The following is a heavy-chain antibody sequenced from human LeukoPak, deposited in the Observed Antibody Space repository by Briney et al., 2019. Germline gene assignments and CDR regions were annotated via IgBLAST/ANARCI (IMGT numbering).Heavy chain of an antibody. CDR2: IYYSGST. V-gene: IGHV4-59*08. CDR1: GGSISSYY. J-gene: IGHJ4*02. D-gene: IGHD3-3*01. Sequence: PSETLSLTCTVSGGSISSYYWSWIRQPPGKGLEWIGYIYYSGSTNYNPSLKSRVTISVDTSKNQFSLKLSSVTAADAAVYYCTRHMSGFFRDWGQGTLVTVSS. CDR3: TRHMSGFFRD.